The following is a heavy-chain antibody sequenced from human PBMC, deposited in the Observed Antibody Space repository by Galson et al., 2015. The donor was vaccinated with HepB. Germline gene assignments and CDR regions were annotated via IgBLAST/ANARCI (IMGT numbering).Heavy chain of an antibody. D-gene: IGHD1-26*01. Sequence: SLRLSCAASGFTFSSYSMHWVRQAPGKGLEWVAVISFDGSNKYYADSVKGRFTISRDNSKNTLYLQMNSRRAEDTAMYYCAKDRLSGNYMDPDFDYWGQGTLVTVSS. CDR1: GFTFSSYS. V-gene: IGHV3-30*18. J-gene: IGHJ4*02. CDR2: ISFDGSNK. CDR3: AKDRLSGNYMDPDFDY.